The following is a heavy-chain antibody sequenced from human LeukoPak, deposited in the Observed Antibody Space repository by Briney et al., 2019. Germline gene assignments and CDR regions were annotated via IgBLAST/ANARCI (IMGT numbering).Heavy chain of an antibody. CDR2: INAGNGNT. CDR1: GYIFTNYA. Sequence: ASVKVSCKASGYIFTNYAMHWVRQAPGQRLEWMGWINAGNGNTKYSEKFQGRVTITRDTSASTAYMELSSLRSEDTAVYYCARGSSDYPHYFDYWGQGTLVTVSS. D-gene: IGHD3-22*01. CDR3: ARGSSDYPHYFDY. J-gene: IGHJ4*02. V-gene: IGHV1-3*01.